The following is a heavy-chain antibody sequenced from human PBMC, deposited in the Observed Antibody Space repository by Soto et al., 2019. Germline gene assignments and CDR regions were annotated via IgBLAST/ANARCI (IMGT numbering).Heavy chain of an antibody. V-gene: IGHV4-30-4*01. CDR3: ARAVSRAAQLDYFDY. Sequence: SETLSLTCTVSGGSISSGDYYWSWIRQPPGKGLEWIGYIYYSGSTYYNPSLKSRVTISVDTSKNQFSLKLSSVTAADTAVYYCARAVSRAAQLDYFDYWGQGTLVTVSS. CDR2: IYYSGST. J-gene: IGHJ4*02. CDR1: GGSISSGDYY. D-gene: IGHD6-13*01.